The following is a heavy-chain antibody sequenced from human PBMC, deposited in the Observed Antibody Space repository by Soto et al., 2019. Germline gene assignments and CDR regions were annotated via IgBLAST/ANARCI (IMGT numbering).Heavy chain of an antibody. CDR1: GFSLSTSGVG. J-gene: IGHJ4*02. V-gene: IGHV2-5*02. CDR2: IYWDDDK. D-gene: IGHD3-10*01. CDR3: AQTIVRDYYFDY. Sequence: QITLKESGPTLVKPTQTLTLTCTFSGFSLSTSGVGVGWIRQPPGKALEWLALIYWDDDKRYSPSLKSRLTITKDTAKNQVVPTMTNMDPVDTATYYFAQTIVRDYYFDYWGQGTLVTVSS.